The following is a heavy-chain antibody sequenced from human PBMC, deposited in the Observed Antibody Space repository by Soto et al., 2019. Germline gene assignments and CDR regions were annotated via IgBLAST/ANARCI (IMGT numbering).Heavy chain of an antibody. V-gene: IGHV1-69*13. J-gene: IGHJ4*02. Sequence: GASVKVSCKASGGTFSSYAISWVRQAPGQGLEWMGGIIPIFGTANYAQKFQGRVTITADESTSTAYMELSSLRSEDTAVYYCARDPGIVGATANDYWGQGTLATVSS. CDR2: IIPIFGTA. CDR3: ARDPGIVGATANDY. CDR1: GGTFSSYA. D-gene: IGHD1-26*01.